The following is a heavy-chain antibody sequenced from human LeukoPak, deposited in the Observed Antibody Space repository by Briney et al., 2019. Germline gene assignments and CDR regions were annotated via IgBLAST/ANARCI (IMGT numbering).Heavy chain of an antibody. V-gene: IGHV3-30*02. CDR3: SREYFDWL. D-gene: IGHD3-9*01. CDR1: GFTFSSYG. Sequence: GGSLRLSCAASGFTFSSYGMHWVRQAPGKGLEWVAFIRYDGSNKYYADSVKGRFTISRDNSKNTLYLQMNSLKTEDTAVYYCSREYFDWLWGQGTLVTVSS. J-gene: IGHJ4*02. CDR2: IRYDGSNK.